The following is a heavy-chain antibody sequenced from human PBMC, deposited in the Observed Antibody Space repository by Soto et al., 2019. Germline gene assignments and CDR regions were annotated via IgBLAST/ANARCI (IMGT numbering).Heavy chain of an antibody. J-gene: IGHJ4*02. CDR1: GFTFGSYA. CDR2: ISGSGGNT. D-gene: IGHD6-13*01. V-gene: IGHV3-23*01. CDR3: AKRRLPDHIAPAGRFDFDY. Sequence: EVQLLESGGGLVQPGGSLRLSCAASGFTFGSYAMSWVRQAPGKGLEWVSGISGSGGNTYYADSVKGRFTISRDNSKNTVNLQMNSLRAEDTAVYYCAKRRLPDHIAPAGRFDFDYWGQGTLVTVSS.